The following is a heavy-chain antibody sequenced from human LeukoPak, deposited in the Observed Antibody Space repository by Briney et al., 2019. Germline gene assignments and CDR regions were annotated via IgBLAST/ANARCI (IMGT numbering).Heavy chain of an antibody. V-gene: IGHV4-61*02. CDR2: IYTSGST. J-gene: IGHJ4*02. D-gene: IGHD3-10*01. CDR3: ARDLDYYGSGSYVGLDY. Sequence: SQTLSLTCTVSGGSISSGSYYWSWIRQPAGKGLEWIGRIYTSGSTNYNPSLKSRVTISVDTSKNQFSLKLSSVTAADTAVYYCARDLDYYGSGSYVGLDYWGQGTLVTVSS. CDR1: GGSISSGSYY.